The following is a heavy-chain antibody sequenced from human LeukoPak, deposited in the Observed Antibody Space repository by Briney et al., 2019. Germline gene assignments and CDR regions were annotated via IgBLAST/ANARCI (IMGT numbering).Heavy chain of an antibody. J-gene: IGHJ4*02. CDR3: ASQPTTRWGY. CDR2: ISYDESNK. V-gene: IGHV3-30*04. D-gene: IGHD1-1*01. Sequence: GGSLRLSCAASGFTYSSYAMHWVRQAPGKGLEWVAVISYDESNKYYADSVRGRFTISRDNSKNTLYLRMNSLRAEDTAVYYCASQPTTRWGYWGQGTLVTVSS. CDR1: GFTYSSYA.